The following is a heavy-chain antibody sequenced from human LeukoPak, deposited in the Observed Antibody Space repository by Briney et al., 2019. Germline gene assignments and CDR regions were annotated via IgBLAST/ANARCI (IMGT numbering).Heavy chain of an antibody. J-gene: IGHJ4*02. Sequence: GGSLRLSCAASGFTFSNYWMHWVRQAPGKGLVWVSRINSDGSSRNYADSVKGRFTISRDNARNTLYLQMNSLRAEDTAVYYCASASSHRIAAGGDYWGQGTLVTVSS. D-gene: IGHD6-13*01. CDR3: ASASSHRIAAGGDY. CDR1: GFTFSNYW. V-gene: IGHV3-74*01. CDR2: INSDGSSR.